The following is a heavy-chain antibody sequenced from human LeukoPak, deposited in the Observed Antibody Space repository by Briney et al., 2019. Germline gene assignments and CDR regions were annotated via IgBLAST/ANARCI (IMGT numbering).Heavy chain of an antibody. CDR2: IYTSGST. J-gene: IGHJ4*02. V-gene: IGHV4-61*02. CDR1: GGSISSGSYY. Sequence: SETLSLTCTVSGGSISSGSYYWSWIRQPAGKGLEWIGRIYTSGSTNHNPSLKSRVTISVDTSKNQFSLKLSSVTAADTAVYYCAGGWDYYDSWGQGTLVTVSP. D-gene: IGHD1-26*01. CDR3: AGGWDYYDS.